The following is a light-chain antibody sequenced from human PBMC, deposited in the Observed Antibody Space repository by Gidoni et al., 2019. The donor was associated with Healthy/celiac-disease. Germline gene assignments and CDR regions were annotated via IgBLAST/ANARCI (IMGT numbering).Light chain of an antibody. Sequence: QSVLTQPPSVSAAPRQRVTISCSGSSSNIGNNAVNWYQQLPGKAPKLILYYDDLLPSGVSDRFSGSKSGTSASLAISGLQSEDEADYYCAAWDDSLNGQVFGTGTKVTVL. V-gene: IGLV1-36*01. CDR3: AAWDDSLNGQV. J-gene: IGLJ1*01. CDR1: SSNIGNNA. CDR2: YDD.